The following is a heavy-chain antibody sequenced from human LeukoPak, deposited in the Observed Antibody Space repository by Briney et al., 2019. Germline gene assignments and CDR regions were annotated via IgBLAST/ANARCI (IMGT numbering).Heavy chain of an antibody. J-gene: IGHJ4*02. CDR2: IRYDGSNK. D-gene: IGHD3-22*01. V-gene: IGHV3-30*02. Sequence: PGGPLRLSCAASGFTFSSYGMHWVRQAPGKGLEWVAFIRYDGSNKYYADSVKGRFTISRDNSKNTLYLQMNSLRAEDTAVYYCARAMIVVVIPFDYWGQGTLVTVSS. CDR3: ARAMIVVVIPFDY. CDR1: GFTFSSYG.